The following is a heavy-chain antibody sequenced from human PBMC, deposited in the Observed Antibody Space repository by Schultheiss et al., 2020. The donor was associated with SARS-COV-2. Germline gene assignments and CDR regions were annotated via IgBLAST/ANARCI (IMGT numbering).Heavy chain of an antibody. V-gene: IGHV3-23*01. D-gene: IGHD3-10*01. Sequence: GGSLRLSCAASGFSFSSYPMSWVRQAPGKGLEWVSAISGSGGSTHYADSVKGRLTISRDNSKNTLYLQMDSLRAEDTAVYYCTTEMRISVPTSYWGQGTLVTVSS. J-gene: IGHJ4*02. CDR3: TTEMRISVPTSY. CDR1: GFSFSSYP. CDR2: ISGSGGST.